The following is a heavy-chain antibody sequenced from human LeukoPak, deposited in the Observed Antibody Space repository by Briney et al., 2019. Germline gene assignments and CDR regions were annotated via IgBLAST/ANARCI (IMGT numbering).Heavy chain of an antibody. V-gene: IGHV3-30-3*02. CDR3: ASPPPRQQWLVHARYFDY. CDR1: GFTFSSYA. CDR2: ISYDGSNK. J-gene: IGHJ4*02. Sequence: PGGSLRLSCAASGFTFSSYAMHWVRQAPGKGLEWVAVISYDGSNKYYADSVKGRFTISRDNSKNTLYLQMNSLRAEDTAVYYCASPPPRQQWLVHARYFDYWGQGTLVTVSS. D-gene: IGHD6-19*01.